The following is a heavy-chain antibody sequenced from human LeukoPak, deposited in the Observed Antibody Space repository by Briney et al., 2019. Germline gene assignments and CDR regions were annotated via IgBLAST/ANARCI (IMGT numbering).Heavy chain of an antibody. V-gene: IGHV3-23*01. Sequence: RSGGSLRLSCTASGFIFNDYAMSWVRQAPGKGLEWVSVISGSGVNTYHADSVKGRFTISRDNSKNTLYLQMNSLRAEDTAVYYCAKEKGPYYDSSGYDYWGQGTLVTVSS. CDR2: ISGSGVNT. J-gene: IGHJ4*02. CDR3: AKEKGPYYDSSGYDY. CDR1: GFIFNDYA. D-gene: IGHD3-22*01.